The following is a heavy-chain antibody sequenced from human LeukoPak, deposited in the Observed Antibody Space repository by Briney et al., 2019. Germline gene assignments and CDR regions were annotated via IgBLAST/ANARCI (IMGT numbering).Heavy chain of an antibody. V-gene: IGHV1-2*02. CDR2: INPYTGAT. D-gene: IGHD3-10*01. Sequence: VASVKVSCKTSGYTFTGYYMHWVRQAPGQGLEWMAWINPYTGATSSAQKFQGRVTLTRDTSISTAYMELNTLRSDDTAVYYCARRSKILLALDFWGQGTLVTVSS. CDR1: GYTFTGYY. CDR3: ARRSKILLALDF. J-gene: IGHJ4*02.